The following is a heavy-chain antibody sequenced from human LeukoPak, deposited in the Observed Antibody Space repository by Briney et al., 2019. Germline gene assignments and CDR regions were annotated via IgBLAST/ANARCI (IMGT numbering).Heavy chain of an antibody. Sequence: GGSLRLSCAASGFTFSTYWMHWVRQAPGKGLVWVSRILTDGSITTYADSVKGRFTISRDNAKNTLYLQMNSLRADDTAIYYCARGLTAAGASAFDYWGRGTLVTVSS. D-gene: IGHD6-13*01. J-gene: IGHJ4*02. CDR3: ARGLTAAGASAFDY. CDR1: GFTFSTYW. V-gene: IGHV3-74*01. CDR2: ILTDGSIT.